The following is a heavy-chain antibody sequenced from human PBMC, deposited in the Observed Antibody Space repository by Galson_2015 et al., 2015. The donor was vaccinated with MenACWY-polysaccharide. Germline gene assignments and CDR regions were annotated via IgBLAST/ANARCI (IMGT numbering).Heavy chain of an antibody. J-gene: IGHJ6*02. V-gene: IGHV6-1*01. Sequence: CAISGDSVSSNSAAWNWIRQSPSRGLEWLGRTYYRSKWYNDYAVSVKSRITINPDTSKNQFSLQLNSVTPEDTAVYYCARDGTVKFSARYYYYYGMDVWGQGTTVTVSS. CDR3: ARDGTVKFSARYYYYYGMDV. CDR1: GDSVSSNSAA. D-gene: IGHD1-1*01. CDR2: TYYRSKWYN.